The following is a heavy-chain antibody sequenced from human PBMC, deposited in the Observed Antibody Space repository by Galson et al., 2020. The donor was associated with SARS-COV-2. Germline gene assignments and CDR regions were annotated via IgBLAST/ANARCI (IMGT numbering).Heavy chain of an antibody. D-gene: IGHD6-13*01. CDR1: GFTVSSNY. CDR2: IYSGGST. Sequence: METGGSLRLSCAASGFTVSSNYMSWVRQAPGKGLEWVSVIYSGGSTYYADSVKGRFTISRDNSKNTLYLQMNSLRAEDTAVYYCARDVVSSSWDPGAFDIWGQGTMVTVSS. J-gene: IGHJ3*02. CDR3: ARDVVSSSWDPGAFDI. V-gene: IGHV3-53*01.